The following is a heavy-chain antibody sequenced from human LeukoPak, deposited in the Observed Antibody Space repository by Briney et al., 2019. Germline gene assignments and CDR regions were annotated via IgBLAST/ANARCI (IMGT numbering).Heavy chain of an antibody. CDR1: GYTSTDCS. Sequence: ASLKVSCKASGYTSTDCSVHWVRQAPGQGLEWMGWIDPNTGDTNYSQRFRGRVTLTRDTSINTAYMDLSGLRSDDTAVYFCLRYCRYFDYWGQGTLVTVSS. CDR3: LRYCRYFDY. V-gene: IGHV1-2*02. CDR2: IDPNTGDT. D-gene: IGHD2-8*02. J-gene: IGHJ4*02.